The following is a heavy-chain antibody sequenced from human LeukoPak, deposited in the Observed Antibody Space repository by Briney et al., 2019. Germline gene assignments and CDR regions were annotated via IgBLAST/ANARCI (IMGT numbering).Heavy chain of an antibody. J-gene: IGHJ5*02. Sequence: PSETLSLTCTVSGGSISSYYWSWIRQPPGQGLEWIGYIYYSGSTNYNPSLKSRVTISVDTSKNQFSLRLTSVTAADTALYYCARECCLAATPSWFDPWGQGTLVTVSS. V-gene: IGHV4-59*12. CDR2: IYYSGST. CDR1: GGSISSYY. CDR3: ARECCLAATPSWFDP. D-gene: IGHD2-15*01.